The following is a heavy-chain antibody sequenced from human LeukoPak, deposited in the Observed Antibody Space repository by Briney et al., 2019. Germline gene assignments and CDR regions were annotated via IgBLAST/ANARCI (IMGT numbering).Heavy chain of an antibody. Sequence: PGGSLRLSCTSSGFTFSDYYMSWIRQAPGKGLEWVSYISSSGSTIYYADSVKGRCTISRDNSKNTLYLQMNSLRAEDTAVYYCARDRYCGGDCYSGAFDIWGQGTMVTVSS. D-gene: IGHD2-21*02. CDR3: ARDRYCGGDCYSGAFDI. CDR1: GFTFSDYY. CDR2: ISSSGSTI. J-gene: IGHJ3*02. V-gene: IGHV3-11*04.